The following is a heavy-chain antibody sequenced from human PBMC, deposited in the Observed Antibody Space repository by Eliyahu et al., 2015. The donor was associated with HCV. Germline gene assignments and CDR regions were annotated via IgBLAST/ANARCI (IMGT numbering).Heavy chain of an antibody. J-gene: IGHJ4*02. V-gene: IGHV6-1*01. CDR1: GDSVXSNTAA. Sequence: QVQLQQSGPGLVKPSQTLSLTCVIXGDSVXSNTAAWTWIRQSPWRGPEWLGRIYYRSKWSNDYAVSVRSRITINADTSKNQFSLQLNFVTPEDTAVYYCARWYDFDFRTASAGIDSWGQGTLVTVSS. CDR2: IYYRSKWSN. D-gene: IGHD3/OR15-3a*01. CDR3: ARWYDFDFRTASAGIDS.